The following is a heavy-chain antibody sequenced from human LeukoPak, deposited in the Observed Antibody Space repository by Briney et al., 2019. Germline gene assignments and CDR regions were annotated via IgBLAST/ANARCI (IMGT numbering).Heavy chain of an antibody. CDR1: GGTFSSYA. V-gene: IGHV1-69*05. CDR3: ARAPNWKGGFDP. CDR2: IIPIFGTA. D-gene: IGHD1-20*01. Sequence: SVKVACKASGGTFSSYAISWVRQAPGQGLEWMGGIIPIFGTANYAQKFQGRVTITTDESTSTAYMELSSLRSEDTAVYYCARAPNWKGGFDPWGQGTLVTVSS. J-gene: IGHJ5*02.